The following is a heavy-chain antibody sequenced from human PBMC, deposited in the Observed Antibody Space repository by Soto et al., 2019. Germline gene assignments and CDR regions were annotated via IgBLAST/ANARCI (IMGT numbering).Heavy chain of an antibody. J-gene: IGHJ6*02. CDR3: ARGVLDSGSYYYYYGMDV. V-gene: IGHV1-69*02. Sequence: QVQLVQSGAEVKKPGSSVKVSCTASGGTFGSYTISWVRQAPGQGLEWMGRIIPNLGIANYAQKFQGRVTITADKSTSTAYMELSSLRSEDTAVYYCARGVLDSGSYYYYYGMDVWGQGTTVTVSS. CDR2: IIPNLGIA. D-gene: IGHD1-26*01. CDR1: GGTFGSYT.